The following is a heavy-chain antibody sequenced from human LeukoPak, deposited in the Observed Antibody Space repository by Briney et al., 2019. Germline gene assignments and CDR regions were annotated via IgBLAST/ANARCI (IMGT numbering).Heavy chain of an antibody. CDR3: ARDSDSSGWYYYYCGMDV. D-gene: IGHD6-19*01. V-gene: IGHV3-7*01. J-gene: IGHJ6*02. Sequence: GGSLRLSCAASGFTFSSYWMSWVRQAPGKGLEWVANIKQDGSEKYYVDSVKGRFTISRDNAKNSLYLQMNSLRAEDTAVYYCARDSDSSGWYYYYCGMDVWGQGTTVTVSS. CDR2: IKQDGSEK. CDR1: GFTFSSYW.